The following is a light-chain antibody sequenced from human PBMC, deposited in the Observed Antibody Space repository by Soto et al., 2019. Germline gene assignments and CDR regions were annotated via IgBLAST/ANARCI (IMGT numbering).Light chain of an antibody. V-gene: IGKV1-5*01. J-gene: IGKJ1*01. CDR1: QSISSW. Sequence: IQMTQSPSTLSSSVGGRVSMTCAASQSISSWLAWYQQKPGKAPKLLIYDASSLESGVPSRFSGSGSGTEFTLTISSLQPDDFATYYCQQYNSYPWTFGQGTKVDIK. CDR3: QQYNSYPWT. CDR2: DAS.